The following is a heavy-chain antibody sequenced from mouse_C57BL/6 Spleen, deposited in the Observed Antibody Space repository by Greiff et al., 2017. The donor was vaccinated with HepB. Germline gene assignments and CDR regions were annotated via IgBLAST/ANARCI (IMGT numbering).Heavy chain of an antibody. CDR1: GFTFNTYA. V-gene: IGHV10-3*01. Sequence: EAGGGLVQPKGSLKLSCAASGFTFNTYAMHWVRQAPGKGLEWVALIRSKSSNYATYYADSVKDRFTISRDDSQSMLYLQMNNLKTEDTAMYCSVNAQYFDVWGTGTTVTVSS. J-gene: IGHJ1*03. CDR3: VNAQYFDV. CDR2: IRSKSSNYAT.